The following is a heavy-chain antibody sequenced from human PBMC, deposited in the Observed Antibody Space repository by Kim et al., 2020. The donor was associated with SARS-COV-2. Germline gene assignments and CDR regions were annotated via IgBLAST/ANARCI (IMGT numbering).Heavy chain of an antibody. V-gene: IGHV3-15*01. CDR1: GFTFSNAW. CDR3: TTDKFRESSSWYWEYYFDY. CDR2: IKSKTDGGTT. Sequence: GGSLRLSCAASGFTFSNAWMSWVRQAPGKGLEWVGRIKSKTDGGTTDYAAPVKGRFTISRDDSKNTLYLQMNSLKTEDTAVYYCTTDKFRESSSWYWEYYFDYWGQGTLVTVSS. J-gene: IGHJ4*02. D-gene: IGHD6-13*01.